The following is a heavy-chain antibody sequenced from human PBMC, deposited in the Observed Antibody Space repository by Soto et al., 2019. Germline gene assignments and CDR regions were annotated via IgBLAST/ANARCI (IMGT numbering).Heavy chain of an antibody. CDR1: GYTFTSYG. J-gene: IGHJ3*02. V-gene: IGHV1-18*01. CDR2: ISAYNGNT. D-gene: IGHD6-13*01. CDR3: ARVSSSGHRVGAFDI. Sequence: QVQLVQSGAEVKKPGASVKVSCKASGYTFTSYGISWVRQAPGQGLEWMGWISAYNGNTNYAQKLQGRVTMTTDTSTSTGYMELRSLRSDDTAVYYCARVSSSGHRVGAFDIWGQGTMVTVSS.